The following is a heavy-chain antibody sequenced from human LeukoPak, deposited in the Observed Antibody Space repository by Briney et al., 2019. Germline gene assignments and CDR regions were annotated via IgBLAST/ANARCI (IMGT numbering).Heavy chain of an antibody. J-gene: IGHJ5*02. CDR1: GGSISSGGYY. V-gene: IGHV4-31*03. CDR3: ARESADLEWLTYRHNWFDP. Sequence: SETLSLTCTVSGGSISSGGYYWSWIRQHSGKGLEWIGYIYYSGSTYYNPSLKSRVTISVDTSKNQFSLKLSSVTAADTAVYYCARESADLEWLTYRHNWFDPWGQGTLVTVSS. D-gene: IGHD3-3*01. CDR2: IYYSGST.